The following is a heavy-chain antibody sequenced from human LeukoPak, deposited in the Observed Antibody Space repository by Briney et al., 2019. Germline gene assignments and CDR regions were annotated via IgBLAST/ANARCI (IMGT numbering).Heavy chain of an antibody. V-gene: IGHV1-2*06. J-gene: IGHJ4*02. CDR2: INPNSGGT. CDR1: GYTFIDYY. Sequence: VASVKVSCKASGYTFIDYYIHWVRQAPGQGLEWMGRINPNSGGTSDVQKFKGRVTMTRDTSITTVYMELSRLTSDDTAVYYCARNLCRDNTCYDYFDNWGQGTLVTVSS. CDR3: ARNLCRDNTCYDYFDN. D-gene: IGHD2-2*01.